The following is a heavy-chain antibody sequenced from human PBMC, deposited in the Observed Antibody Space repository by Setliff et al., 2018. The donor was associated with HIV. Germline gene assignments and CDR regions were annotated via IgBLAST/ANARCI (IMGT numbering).Heavy chain of an antibody. CDR1: GGSISSGGFY. CDR3: ARSTVGAGASFP. J-gene: IGHJ5*02. Sequence: SETLSLTCTVSGGSISSGGFYWYWIRQPAGKGLEWIGRIYTSGTTNYNPSLKSRVTISMDTSKSQFSLRLTSLTAADTAIYYCARSTVGAGASFPWGRGILVTVSS. CDR2: IYTSGTT. V-gene: IGHV4-61*02. D-gene: IGHD1-26*01.